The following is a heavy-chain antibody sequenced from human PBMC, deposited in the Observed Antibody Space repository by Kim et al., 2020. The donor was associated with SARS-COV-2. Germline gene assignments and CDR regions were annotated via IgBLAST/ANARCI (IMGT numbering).Heavy chain of an antibody. V-gene: IGHV3-30*02. D-gene: IGHD3-10*01. J-gene: IGHJ6*02. CDR3: AKALLRGVNYYYYGMDV. Sequence: VKGRFTISRDKSKNPLYLQMNSLRAEDTALFYCAKALLRGVNYYYYGMDVWGQGTTVTVSS.